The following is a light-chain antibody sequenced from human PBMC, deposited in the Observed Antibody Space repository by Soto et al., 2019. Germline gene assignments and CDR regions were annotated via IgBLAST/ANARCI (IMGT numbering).Light chain of an antibody. CDR3: QQANIFPLT. J-gene: IGKJ4*01. V-gene: IGKV1-12*01. Sequence: DIQMTQSPSSVSASVGDRVTITCRASQGIGSWVAWYQQKPGKAPNLLIYAASSLQSGVPSRFSGSVSWTDFTLTISSLQPADFATYYCQQANIFPLTFGGGTKVEIK. CDR2: AAS. CDR1: QGIGSW.